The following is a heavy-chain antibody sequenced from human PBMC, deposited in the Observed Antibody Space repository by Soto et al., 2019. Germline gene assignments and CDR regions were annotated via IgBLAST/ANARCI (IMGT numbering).Heavy chain of an antibody. CDR1: GYTFTSYD. CDR2: MNPNSGNT. Sequence: ASVKVSCKASGYTFTSYDINWVRQATGQGLEWMGWMNPNSGNTGYAQKFQGRVTMTRNTSISTAYMELSSLRFEDTAVYYCARAGYYDFWSASSYYYGMDVWGQGTTVTVSS. V-gene: IGHV1-8*01. J-gene: IGHJ6*02. CDR3: ARAGYYDFWSASSYYYGMDV. D-gene: IGHD3-3*01.